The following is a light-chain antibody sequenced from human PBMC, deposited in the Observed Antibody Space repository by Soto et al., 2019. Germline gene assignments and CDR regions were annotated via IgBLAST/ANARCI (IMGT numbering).Light chain of an antibody. V-gene: IGKV2-30*02. CDR3: MLTSHWPFT. CDR2: KIS. Sequence: DVVLTQSPLSLPVTLGQPASISCRSSQSLVHSDGNTYLDWFQQRPGQSPRRLIYKISNRDSGAPDRFSSSGSGADFTLKISRVEAEDVGVYFCMLTSHWPFTFGPGTKVDIK. J-gene: IGKJ3*01. CDR1: QSLVHSDGNTY.